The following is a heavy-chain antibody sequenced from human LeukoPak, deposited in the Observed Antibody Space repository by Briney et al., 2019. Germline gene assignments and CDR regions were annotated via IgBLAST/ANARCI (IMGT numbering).Heavy chain of an antibody. CDR1: GYSIGSGYY. CDR2: IYHSGST. J-gene: IGHJ4*02. V-gene: IGHV4-38-2*02. D-gene: IGHD4-11*01. Sequence: SETLSLTCTVSGYSIGSGYYWGWIRQPPGKGLEWIGNIYHSGSTYYNPSLKSRVTISVDTSKNQFSLKLSSVTAADTAVYYCATIGADEEDYLDDYWGQGTLVTVSS. CDR3: ATIGADEEDYLDDY.